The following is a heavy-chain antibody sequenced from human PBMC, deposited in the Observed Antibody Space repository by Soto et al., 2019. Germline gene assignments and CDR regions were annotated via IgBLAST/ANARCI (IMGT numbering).Heavy chain of an antibody. J-gene: IGHJ4*02. CDR3: ARDGRWDVCDS. CDR2: VTGDGSST. V-gene: IGHV3-74*01. CDR1: GFTYSSYW. D-gene: IGHD1-26*01. Sequence: EVQLVESGGGLVQPGGSLRLSCAASGFTYSSYWMHWVRQAPGKGLVWVSRVTGDGSSTDYADSVKGRFTISSDNVKNTLYLEMNSLRADDTAVYYCARDGRWDVCDSWGQGTPVTVSS.